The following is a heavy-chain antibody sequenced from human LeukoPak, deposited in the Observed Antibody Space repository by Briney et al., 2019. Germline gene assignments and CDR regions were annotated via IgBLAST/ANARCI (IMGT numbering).Heavy chain of an antibody. D-gene: IGHD5-12*01. CDR1: GFTFSSYS. CDR3: AKVNSGYPDY. CDR2: INSDSSLM. V-gene: IGHV3-21*04. Sequence: GGSLRLSCAASGFTFSSYSMNWVRQAPGKGLEWVSSINSDSSLMFYAESVKGRFTISRDNARNSLYLQMNSLRAEDTAVYYCAKVNSGYPDYWGQGTLVTVSS. J-gene: IGHJ4*02.